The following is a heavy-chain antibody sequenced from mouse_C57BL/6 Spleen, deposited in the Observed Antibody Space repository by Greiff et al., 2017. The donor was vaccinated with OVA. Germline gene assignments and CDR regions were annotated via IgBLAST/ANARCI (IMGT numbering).Heavy chain of an antibody. CDR1: GYTFTSYW. V-gene: IGHV1-50*01. CDR3: ARKGEFGKPPYDFDY. D-gene: IGHD1-1*01. CDR2: IDPSDSYT. Sequence: QVQLQQPGAELVKPGASVKLSCKASGYTFTSYWMQWVKQRPGQGLEWIGEIDPSDSYTNYNQKFKGKATLTVDTSSSTAYMQLSSLTSEDSAVYYCARKGEFGKPPYDFDYWGQGTTLTVSS. J-gene: IGHJ2*01.